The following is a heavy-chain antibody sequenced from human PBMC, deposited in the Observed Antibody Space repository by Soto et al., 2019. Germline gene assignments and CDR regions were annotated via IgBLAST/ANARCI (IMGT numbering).Heavy chain of an antibody. CDR2: IHYSGST. CDR3: ARSPKGLGNFDY. D-gene: IGHD3-10*01. J-gene: IGHJ4*02. V-gene: IGHV4-30-4*01. CDR1: GGSISSGGAYY. Sequence: QVQLQESGPGLVKPSQTLSLTCAVSGGSISSGGAYYWSWIRQSPGKGLEWIAYIHYSGSTYYNSSLKSRVTMSVDTAKNQFSLKVSSVIAADTAVYYCARSPKGLGNFDYWGQGTLVTVSS.